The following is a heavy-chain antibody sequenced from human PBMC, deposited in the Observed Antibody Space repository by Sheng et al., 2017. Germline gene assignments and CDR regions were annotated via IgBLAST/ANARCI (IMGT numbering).Heavy chain of an antibody. Sequence: QLQLQESGPGLVQPSETLSLTCTVSGGSISSTSYYWVWIRQPPGKGLEWIGTIYYSGSTDYNAFLQSRVTISLDTSKNQFSLKLSSVTAADTAVYYCARVSSGLDFWGQGTLVTVSS. D-gene: IGHD6-19*01. CDR3: ARVSSGLDF. V-gene: IGHV4-39*07. J-gene: IGHJ4*02. CDR1: GGSISSTSYY. CDR2: IYYSGST.